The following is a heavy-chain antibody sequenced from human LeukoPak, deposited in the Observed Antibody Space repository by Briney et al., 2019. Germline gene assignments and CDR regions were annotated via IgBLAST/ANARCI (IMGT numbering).Heavy chain of an antibody. Sequence: SETLSLTCAVYGGSFSGYYWSWIRQPPGKGLEWIGEINHSGSTNYNPSLKSRVTISVDTSKNQFSLKLSSVTAADTAVYYCASLRYFDWLYSGHWFDPWGQGTLVTVSS. J-gene: IGHJ5*02. D-gene: IGHD3-9*01. CDR1: GGSFSGYY. CDR3: ASLRYFDWLYSGHWFDP. CDR2: INHSGST. V-gene: IGHV4-34*01.